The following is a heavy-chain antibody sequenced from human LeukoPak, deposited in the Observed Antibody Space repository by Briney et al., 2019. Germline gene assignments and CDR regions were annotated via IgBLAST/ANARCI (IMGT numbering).Heavy chain of an antibody. D-gene: IGHD6-13*01. CDR3: ARDPGQQLSLYYFDY. J-gene: IGHJ4*02. Sequence: GGSLRLSCAASGFTFSSYWMHWVRQAPGKGLVWVSRINSDGSSTSYADSEKGRFTISRDNAKNTLYLQMNSLRAEDTAVYYCARDPGQQLSLYYFDYWGQGTLVTVSS. CDR1: GFTFSSYW. V-gene: IGHV3-74*01. CDR2: INSDGSST.